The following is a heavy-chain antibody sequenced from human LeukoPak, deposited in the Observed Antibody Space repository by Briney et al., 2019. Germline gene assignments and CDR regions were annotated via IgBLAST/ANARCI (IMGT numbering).Heavy chain of an antibody. V-gene: IGHV5-51*01. Sequence: WLGIIYPLDSHTSSSPSFQGQVTISADKSISTASLQWSSLKASDTAMYYCARWEGYGFDYWGQGTLVTVSS. J-gene: IGHJ4*02. D-gene: IGHD1-26*01. CDR2: IYPLDSHT. CDR3: ARWEGYGFDY.